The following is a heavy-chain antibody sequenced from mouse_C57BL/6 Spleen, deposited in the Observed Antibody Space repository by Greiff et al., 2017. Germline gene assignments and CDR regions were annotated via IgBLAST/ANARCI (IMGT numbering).Heavy chain of an antibody. CDR1: GYSITSGYY. D-gene: IGHD2-4*01. CDR2: ISYDGSN. CDR3: ARERYYYDYDGFAY. V-gene: IGHV3-6*01. J-gene: IGHJ3*01. Sequence: EVKLQESGPGLVKPSQSLSLTCSVTGYSITSGYYWNWIRQFPGNKLEWMGYISYDGSNNYNPSLKNRISITRDTSKNQFFLKLNSVTTEDTATYYCARERYYYDYDGFAYWGQGTLVTVSA.